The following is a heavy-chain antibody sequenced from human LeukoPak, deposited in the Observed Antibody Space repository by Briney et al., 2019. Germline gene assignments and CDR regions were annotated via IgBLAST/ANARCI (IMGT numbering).Heavy chain of an antibody. CDR2: IWFDGSNK. D-gene: IGHD6-19*01. CDR3: ARAAYSSGWYYFDY. CDR1: GFTFSSHG. V-gene: IGHV3-33*01. Sequence: PGRSLRLSCAASGFTFSSHGMLWVRQAPGKGLEWVALIWFDGSNKYYADSVKGRFTISRENAKNSLYLQMNSLRAGDTAVYYCARAAYSSGWYYFDYWGQGTLVTVSS. J-gene: IGHJ4*02.